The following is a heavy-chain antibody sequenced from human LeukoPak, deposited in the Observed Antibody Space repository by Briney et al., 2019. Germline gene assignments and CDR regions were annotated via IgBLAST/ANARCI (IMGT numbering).Heavy chain of an antibody. D-gene: IGHD2-2*01. J-gene: IGHJ4*02. CDR2: IYTSGST. CDR1: GGSISSGSYY. V-gene: IGHV4-61*02. CDR3: AREIGHCSSTSCYLLDY. Sequence: SETLSLTCTVPGGSISSGSYYWSWIRQPAGKGLEWIGRIYTSGSTNYNPSLKSRVTISVDTSKNQFSLKLSSVTAADTAVYYCAREIGHCSSTSCYLLDYWGQGTLVTVSS.